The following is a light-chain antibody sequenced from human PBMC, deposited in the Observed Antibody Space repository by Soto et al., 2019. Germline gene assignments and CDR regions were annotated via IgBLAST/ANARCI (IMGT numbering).Light chain of an antibody. CDR3: LQSANLPLT. V-gene: IGKV1-33*01. J-gene: IGKJ4*01. CDR2: DAS. CDR1: QDISNY. Sequence: DIQMTQSPSSLSASVGDRVTITCQPSQDISNYLNWYQQKPGKAPKLLIYDASTLETGVPSRFIGSGSVTDFTCPISIVQPEDIVTYYCLQSANLPLTLGGGTKVKIK.